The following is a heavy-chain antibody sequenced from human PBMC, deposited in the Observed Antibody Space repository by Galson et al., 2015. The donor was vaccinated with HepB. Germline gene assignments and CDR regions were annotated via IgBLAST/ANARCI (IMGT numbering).Heavy chain of an antibody. Sequence: SVKVSCKASGYTFTRYGISWVRQAPGQGLEWMGWISAYNGNTNYAQKLQGRVTMTTDTSTSTAYMELRSLRSDDTAVYYCARDPQMNVDRVYEDYWGQGTLVTVST. V-gene: IGHV1-18*04. D-gene: IGHD5/OR15-5a*01. J-gene: IGHJ4*02. CDR1: GYTFTRYG. CDR3: ARDPQMNVDRVYEDY. CDR2: ISAYNGNT.